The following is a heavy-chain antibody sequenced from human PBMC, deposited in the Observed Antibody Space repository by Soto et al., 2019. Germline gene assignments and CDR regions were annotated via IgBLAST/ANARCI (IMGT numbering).Heavy chain of an antibody. V-gene: IGHV1-46*01. D-gene: IGHD1-1*01. Sequence: QVRLVQSGAIVTKPGSSLKVSCQTSGYTFTSHYLHWVRQAPGQGLEWLGLVNPGGGASTYAQSFQGRVTMTRDTPTSTVYMHLSSLRPEDTAIYYCARYQFPRDGVYNHPKAGLTDFWGQGTLVTVSS. CDR3: ARYQFPRDGVYNHPKAGLTDF. CDR2: VNPGGGAS. CDR1: GYTFTSHY. J-gene: IGHJ4*02.